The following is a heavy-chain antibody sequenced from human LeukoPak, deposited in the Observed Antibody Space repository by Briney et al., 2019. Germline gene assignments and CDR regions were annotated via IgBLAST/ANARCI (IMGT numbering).Heavy chain of an antibody. CDR1: GFTFNSYA. V-gene: IGHV3-23*01. D-gene: IGHD3-22*01. CDR2: ISGSGGST. Sequence: PGGSLRLSCAASGFTFNSYAMSWVRQAPGKGLEWVSAISGSGGSTYYADSVKGRFTISRDNSKNTLYLQMNSLRAEDTAVYYCAKATVYYYDSSGYPGYYFDYWGEGTLVTVSS. J-gene: IGHJ4*02. CDR3: AKATVYYYDSSGYPGYYFDY.